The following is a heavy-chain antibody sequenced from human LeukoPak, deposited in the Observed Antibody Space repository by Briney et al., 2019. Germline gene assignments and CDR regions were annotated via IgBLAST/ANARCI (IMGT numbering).Heavy chain of an antibody. CDR1: GFTFSHYL. CDR2: INSDESNT. D-gene: IGHD2-8*01. J-gene: IGHJ3*02. V-gene: IGHV3-74*01. CDR3: GRGGNGIDI. Sequence: GGSLRLSCAASGFTFSHYLMHWVRHAPGKGLVWVSRINSDESNTNSYADSVEGRFIISRDNAKNTLYLQMNSLRAEDTAVYFCGRGGNGIDIWGQGTTVIVSS.